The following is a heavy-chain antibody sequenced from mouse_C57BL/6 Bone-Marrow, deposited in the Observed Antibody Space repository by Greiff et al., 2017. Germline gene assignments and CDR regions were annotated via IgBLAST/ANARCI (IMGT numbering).Heavy chain of an antibody. Sequence: VQLQQPGAELVMPGASVKLSCKASGYTFTSYWMHWVKQRPGQGLEWIGEIDPSDSYTNYNQKFKGKSTLTVDKSSSTAYMQLSSLTSEDSAVYYCARQYDYVKGLGYWGQGATLTVS. CDR1: GYTFTSYW. J-gene: IGHJ2*01. CDR3: ARQYDYVKGLGY. D-gene: IGHD2-4*01. V-gene: IGHV1-69*01. CDR2: IDPSDSYT.